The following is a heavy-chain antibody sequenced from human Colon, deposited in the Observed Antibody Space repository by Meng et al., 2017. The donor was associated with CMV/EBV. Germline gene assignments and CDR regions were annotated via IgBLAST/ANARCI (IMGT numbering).Heavy chain of an antibody. D-gene: IGHD5-24*01. CDR2: IYYTGND. J-gene: IGHJ2*01. V-gene: IGHV4-39*07. CDR1: GDSISGRSYY. CDR3: ARMALHWYFDL. Sequence: QVPLRRPGPDLGKPPETPSPTCTVSGDSISGRSYYWGWIRQPPGKGLEWIASIYYTGNDYHNPSLKSRVTISMDTSNNQFSLRLTSVTAADTAVYYCARMALHWYFDLWGRGTLVTVSS.